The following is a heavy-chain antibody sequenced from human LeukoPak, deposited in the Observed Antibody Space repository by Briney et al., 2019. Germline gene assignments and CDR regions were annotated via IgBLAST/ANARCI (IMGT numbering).Heavy chain of an antibody. V-gene: IGHV3-48*03. CDR2: ISGSGSAI. Sequence: QPGGSLRLSCAASGFTFSSYEMNWVRQAPGQGLEWVSYISGSGSAIYYADSVKGRFTMSRDNAKNSLYLQMNSLRAEDTAMYYCARDRAVYSDSRGYYPDAFDIWGQGTMVTVSS. CDR1: GFTFSSYE. CDR3: ARDRAVYSDSRGYYPDAFDI. J-gene: IGHJ3*02. D-gene: IGHD3-22*01.